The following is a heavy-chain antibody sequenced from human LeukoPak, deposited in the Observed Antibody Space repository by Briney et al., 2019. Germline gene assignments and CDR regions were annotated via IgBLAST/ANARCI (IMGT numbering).Heavy chain of an antibody. V-gene: IGHV4-59*12. D-gene: IGHD5-24*01. J-gene: IGHJ4*02. CDR1: GVSISSYY. Sequence: PSETLSLTCTVSGVSISSYYWSWLRQPPGKGLEWIGYIYYSGSTYYNPSLKSRVTISVDTSKNQFSLKLSSVTAADTAVYYCARGEMATVDYWGQGTLVTVSS. CDR3: ARGEMATVDY. CDR2: IYYSGST.